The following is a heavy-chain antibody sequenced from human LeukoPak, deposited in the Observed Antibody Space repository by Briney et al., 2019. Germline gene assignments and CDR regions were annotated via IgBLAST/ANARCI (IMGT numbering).Heavy chain of an antibody. CDR2: IGHSGGTT. V-gene: IGHV3-23*01. D-gene: IGHD6-19*01. CDR1: GFNFSSFA. J-gene: IGHJ4*02. CDR3: ARRGSSGWHHDY. Sequence: GGSLRLSCAASGFNFSSFAMSWVRQAPGKGLEWVSGIGHSGGTTYYADSVKGRFTISRDDSQNTLYLQMNSLRADDTAVYYCARRGSSGWHHDYWGQGTLVTVSS.